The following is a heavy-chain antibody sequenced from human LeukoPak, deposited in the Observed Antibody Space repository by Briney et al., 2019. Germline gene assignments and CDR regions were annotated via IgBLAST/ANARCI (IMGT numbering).Heavy chain of an antibody. V-gene: IGHV3-30*04. CDR3: ARVVVVGGITGAPDYYYYGMDV. J-gene: IGHJ6*02. D-gene: IGHD2-15*01. Sequence: GGSLRLSCAASGSTFSSYAMHWVRQAPGKGLEWVAVISYDGSNKYYADSVKGRFTISRDNSKNTLYLQMNSLRAEDTAVYYCARVVVVGGITGAPDYYYYGMDVWGQGTTVTVSS. CDR2: ISYDGSNK. CDR1: GSTFSSYA.